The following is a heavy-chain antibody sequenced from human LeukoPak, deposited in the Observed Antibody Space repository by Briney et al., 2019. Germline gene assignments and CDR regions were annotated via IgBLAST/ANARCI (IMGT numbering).Heavy chain of an antibody. J-gene: IGHJ4*02. CDR3: AGYEYYYDRSFDY. Sequence: SETLSLTCTVSGYSISSGYYWGWIRQPPGKGLEWIGSIYHSGSTYYNPSLQSRVTISVDTSKNQFSLKLSSVTAADTAVYYCAGYEYYYDRSFDYWGQGTLVTVSS. CDR1: GYSISSGYY. D-gene: IGHD3-22*01. V-gene: IGHV4-38-2*02. CDR2: IYHSGST.